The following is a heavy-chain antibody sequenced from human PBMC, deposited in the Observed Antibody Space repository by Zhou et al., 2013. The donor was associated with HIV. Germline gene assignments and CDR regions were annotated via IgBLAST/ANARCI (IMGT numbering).Heavy chain of an antibody. J-gene: IGHJ3*02. D-gene: IGHD4-17*01. CDR3: ARVPGNYGGNSGARPRDQGAGAFDI. V-gene: IGHV1-18*01. Sequence: QVQLVQSGAEVKKPGASVKVSCKASGYTFTSYGISWVRQAPGQGLEWMGWISAYNGNTNYAQKLQGRVTMTTDTSTSTAYMELRSLRSDDTAVYYCARVPGNYGGNSGARPRDQGAGAFDIWGQGTMVTVSS. CDR2: ISAYNGNT. CDR1: GYTFTSYG.